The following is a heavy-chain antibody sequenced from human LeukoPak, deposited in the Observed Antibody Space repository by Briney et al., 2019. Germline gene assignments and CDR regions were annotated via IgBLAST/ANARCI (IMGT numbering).Heavy chain of an antibody. Sequence: PGRSLRLSCAASGFTFSSYAVHWVRQAPGKGLEWVAVISYDGSNKYYADSVKGRFTISRDNSKNTLYLQMNSLRAEDTAVYYCARDLYCTNGVCLPLFDYWGQGTLVTVSS. CDR3: ARDLYCTNGVCLPLFDY. CDR2: ISYDGSNK. D-gene: IGHD2-8*01. J-gene: IGHJ4*02. CDR1: GFTFSSYA. V-gene: IGHV3-30-3*01.